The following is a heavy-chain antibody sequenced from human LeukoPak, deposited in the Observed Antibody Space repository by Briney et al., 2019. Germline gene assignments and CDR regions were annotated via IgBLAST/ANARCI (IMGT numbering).Heavy chain of an antibody. Sequence: GGSLRLSCATSGFTFSNYWMSWVRHPPGKGLEWVANIKRDGSEIHYVDSVKGRFTISRDNTKNSLYLQMNSLRDEDTAVYYCARVPGRAPDFWGQGTLLTVSS. CDR1: GFTFSNYW. V-gene: IGHV3-7*01. CDR3: ARVPGRAPDF. D-gene: IGHD1-26*01. J-gene: IGHJ4*02. CDR2: IKRDGSEI.